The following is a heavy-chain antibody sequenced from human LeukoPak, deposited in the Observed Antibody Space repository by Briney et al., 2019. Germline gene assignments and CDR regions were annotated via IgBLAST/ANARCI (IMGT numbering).Heavy chain of an antibody. CDR2: INPNSGGT. V-gene: IGHV1-2*02. D-gene: IGHD4-17*01. CDR3: AIVLYGMTSGYYYMDV. J-gene: IGHJ6*03. CDR1: RYTFTGYY. Sequence: ASVKVSCKASRYTFTGYYMHWVRQAPGQGLEWMGWINPNSGGTNYAQKFQGRVTMTRHTSISTAYMELSRMRSDYTAVYYCAIVLYGMTSGYYYMDVWGKGTTVTISS.